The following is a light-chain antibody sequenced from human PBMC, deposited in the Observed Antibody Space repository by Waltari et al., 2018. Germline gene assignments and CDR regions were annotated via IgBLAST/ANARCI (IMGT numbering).Light chain of an antibody. CDR2: GND. J-gene: IGLJ2*01. V-gene: IGLV1-51*02. CDR3: GTWDNTLSAV. Sequence: QSVLTQPPTVSAAPGQKVTISCSGSTPTLGTNYVSLYQQFPGAAPKVLIYGNDKRATGIPDRFSGSKSGTSATLDITGLQTGDEADYYCGTWDNTLSAVFGGGTKVTVL. CDR1: TPTLGTNY.